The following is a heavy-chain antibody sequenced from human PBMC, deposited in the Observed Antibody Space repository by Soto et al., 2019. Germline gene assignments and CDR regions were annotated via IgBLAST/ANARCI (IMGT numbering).Heavy chain of an antibody. V-gene: IGHV1-24*01. CDR2: FDAEDAEA. J-gene: IGHJ4*02. Sequence: ASVEVSCKISGHTRTELSIHWVRQAPGKGLEWQGGFDAEDAEASDAQKWHGRVTVTEDTVPDTAYMELRGRNSDDTAVYNSATPTPLRGDMITNINFDFSGQGTPVTAPQ. D-gene: IGHD3-10*01. CDR1: GHTRTELS. CDR3: ATPTPLRGDMITNINFDF.